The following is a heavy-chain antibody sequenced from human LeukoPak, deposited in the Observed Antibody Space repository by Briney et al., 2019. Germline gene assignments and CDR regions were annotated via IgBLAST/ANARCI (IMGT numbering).Heavy chain of an antibody. V-gene: IGHV4-61*02. Sequence: KPSQTLSLTCTVSGGSISSGSYYWSWIRQPAGKGLEWIGRIYTSGSTNYNPSLKSRVTISVDTSKNQFSLKLSSVTADETAVYYSAGQGPIAVAENLLYFDYWGQGTLVTVSS. CDR1: GGSISSGSYY. J-gene: IGHJ4*02. CDR3: AGQGPIAVAENLLYFDY. D-gene: IGHD6-19*01. CDR2: IYTSGST.